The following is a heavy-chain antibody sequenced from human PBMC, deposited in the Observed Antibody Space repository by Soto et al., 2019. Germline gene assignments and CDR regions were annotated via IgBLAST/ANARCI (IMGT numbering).Heavy chain of an antibody. Sequence: SETLSLTCTVSGGSISSFYWSWIRQPPGKGLEWIGYIYDSGSTNYNPSLKSRVTISVDTSKNQFSLKLSSVTAADTAVYYCASWYDALDIWGQGTMVTVSS. D-gene: IGHD6-13*01. CDR2: IYDSGST. J-gene: IGHJ3*02. CDR1: GGSISSFY. CDR3: ASWYDALDI. V-gene: IGHV4-59*08.